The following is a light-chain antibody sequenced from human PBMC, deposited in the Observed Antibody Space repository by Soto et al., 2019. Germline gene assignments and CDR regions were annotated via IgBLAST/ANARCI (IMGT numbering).Light chain of an antibody. J-gene: IGLJ3*02. CDR3: SSYTSSSTRV. CDR1: ISDVGGYNY. CDR2: EVS. Sequence: QSALTQPASLSGSPGQSITISCTGTISDVGGYNYVSWYQQHPGKAPKLMIYEVSNRPSGVSNRFSGSKSGNTASLTISGLQAEDEADYYCSSYTSSSTRVFGGGTQLNVL. V-gene: IGLV2-14*01.